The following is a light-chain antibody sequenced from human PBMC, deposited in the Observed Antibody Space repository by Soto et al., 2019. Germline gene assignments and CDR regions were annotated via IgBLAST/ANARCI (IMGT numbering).Light chain of an antibody. J-gene: IGKJ4*01. CDR3: QQYGSSPPLT. Sequence: EFVLTQSPGTLSLSPGERATLSCRATQCVSSSYLAWYQQKPGQAPRILIYGASTRATGIPDRFSGSGSGTDFTLTISRLEPEDFAVYYCQQYGSSPPLTFGGGTKVEIK. CDR1: QCVSSSY. CDR2: GAS. V-gene: IGKV3-20*01.